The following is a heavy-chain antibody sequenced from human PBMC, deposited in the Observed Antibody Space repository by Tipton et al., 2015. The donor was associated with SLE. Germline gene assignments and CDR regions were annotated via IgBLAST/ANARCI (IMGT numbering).Heavy chain of an antibody. CDR2: IYYRGST. CDR3: ARGEMNTVTPGAFDI. Sequence: TLSLACTVYGSSISSYYWSWIRKPPGKGLEWIGYIYYRGSTNYNPSLKSRVTISVDTSKKQFSLKLSSVTAADTAVYYCARGEMNTVTPGAFDIWGQGTIVTVSS. CDR1: GSSISSYY. J-gene: IGHJ3*02. V-gene: IGHV4-59*01. D-gene: IGHD4-17*01.